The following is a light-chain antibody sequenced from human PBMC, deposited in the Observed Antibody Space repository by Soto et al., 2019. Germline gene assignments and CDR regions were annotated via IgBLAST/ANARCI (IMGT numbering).Light chain of an antibody. CDR2: EVS. Sequence: QSALTQPAPVSGSPGQSITISCTGTSSDVGGYKYVSWYQQHPGKAPKLMIYEVSNRPSGVSNRFSGSKSGNTASLTISGLQAEDEADYYCSSYTSSSTYVFGTGTKLTVL. J-gene: IGLJ1*01. V-gene: IGLV2-14*01. CDR1: SSDVGGYKY. CDR3: SSYTSSSTYV.